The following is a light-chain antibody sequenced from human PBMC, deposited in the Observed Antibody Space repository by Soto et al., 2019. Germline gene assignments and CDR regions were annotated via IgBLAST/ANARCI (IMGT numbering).Light chain of an antibody. CDR3: QQHINRLS. J-gene: IGKJ4*01. CDR2: DAS. Sequence: EIVLTQSPATLSLSPGERATLSCRASQSVSNYLAWYQQKPGQAPRLLIYDASNRATGIPARFSGSGSRTDFTLTISTLEPEDFAVYYCQQHINRLSFGGGTKVEIK. V-gene: IGKV3-11*01. CDR1: QSVSNY.